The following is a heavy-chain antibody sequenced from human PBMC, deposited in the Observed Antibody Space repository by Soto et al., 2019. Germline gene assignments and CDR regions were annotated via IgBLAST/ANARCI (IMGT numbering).Heavy chain of an antibody. D-gene: IGHD1-26*01. CDR1: GGSLSSGGYY. CDR2: IYYSGST. Sequence: QVQLQESGPGLVKPSQTLSLPCTVSGGSLSSGGYYWSWIRQHPGKGLEWIGYIYYSGSTYYNPSLKSRVTISVDTSQNQFSLQLSSVTAAGAAVSYCARDTQRGYSGYFDSWGQGTLVTVSS. J-gene: IGHJ4*02. V-gene: IGHV4-31*03. CDR3: ARDTQRGYSGYFDS.